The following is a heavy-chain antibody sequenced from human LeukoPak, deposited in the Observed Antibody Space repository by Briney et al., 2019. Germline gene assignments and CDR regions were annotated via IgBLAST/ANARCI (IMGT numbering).Heavy chain of an antibody. CDR1: GFTFSSYD. CDR3: AKYRWRNSWFDS. D-gene: IGHD3-16*02. V-gene: IGHV3-30*18. J-gene: IGHJ5*01. Sequence: GRSLRLSCAASGFTFSSYDMDWVRQAPGKGLEWVAVVSYDGSNKYYANSVKGRFTISRDNSKNTLYLQMNSLRVEDTAVYYCAKYRWRNSWFDSWGQGTLVTVSP. CDR2: VSYDGSNK.